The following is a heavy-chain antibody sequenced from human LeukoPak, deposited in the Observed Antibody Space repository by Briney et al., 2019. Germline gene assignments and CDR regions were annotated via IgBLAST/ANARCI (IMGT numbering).Heavy chain of an antibody. CDR3: ARDRPGYYYGMDV. Sequence: ASVKVSCKASGYTFTSYYMHWVRQAPGQGLEWMGIINPSGGSTSYAQKFQGRVTMTRDTSTSTVYMELSSQRSEDTAVYYCARDRPGYYYGMDVWGQGTTVAVSS. CDR1: GYTFTSYY. J-gene: IGHJ6*02. V-gene: IGHV1-46*01. D-gene: IGHD3-10*01. CDR2: INPSGGST.